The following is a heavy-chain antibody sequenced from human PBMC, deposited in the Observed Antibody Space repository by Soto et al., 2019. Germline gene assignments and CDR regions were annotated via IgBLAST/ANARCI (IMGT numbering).Heavy chain of an antibody. V-gene: IGHV3-23*01. Sequence: GSLRLSCAASGFTFSSYAMSWVRQAPGKGLEWVSAISGSGGSTYYADSVKGRFTISRDNSKNTLYLQMNSLRAEDTAVYYCAKDQSMVYAIRYFDYWGQGTLVTVSS. J-gene: IGHJ4*02. CDR1: GFTFSSYA. CDR2: ISGSGGST. D-gene: IGHD2-8*01. CDR3: AKDQSMVYAIRYFDY.